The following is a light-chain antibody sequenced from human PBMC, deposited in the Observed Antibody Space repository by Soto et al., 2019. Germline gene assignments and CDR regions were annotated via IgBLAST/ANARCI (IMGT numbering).Light chain of an antibody. CDR2: EVS. CDR3: SSYAGSNNFV. CDR1: SSDVGGYNY. J-gene: IGLJ2*01. Sequence: QSALTQPPSASGSPGQSVTISCTGTSSDVGGYNYVSWYQQHPGKARKLVIYEVSKRPSGVPDRFSGSKSGNTASLTVSGLQAEYEADYYCSSYAGSNNFVFGGGTKLTVL. V-gene: IGLV2-8*01.